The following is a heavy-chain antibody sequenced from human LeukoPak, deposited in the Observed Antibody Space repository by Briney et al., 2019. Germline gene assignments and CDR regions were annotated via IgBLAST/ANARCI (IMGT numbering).Heavy chain of an antibody. J-gene: IGHJ4*02. D-gene: IGHD2-2*01. CDR2: IIPIFGTA. CDR3: ARDCSSTSCYGQLPSYYFDY. V-gene: IGHV1-69*05. CDR1: GFTFSSYA. Sequence: GGSLRLSCAASGFTFSSYAISWVRQAPGQGLEWMGRIIPIFGTANYAQKFQGRVTITTDESTSTAYMELSSLRSEDTAVYYCARDCSSTSCYGQLPSYYFDYWGQGTLVTVSS.